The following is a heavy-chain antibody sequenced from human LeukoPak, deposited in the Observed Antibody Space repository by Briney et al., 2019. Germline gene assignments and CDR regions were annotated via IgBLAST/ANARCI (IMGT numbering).Heavy chain of an antibody. J-gene: IGHJ3*02. CDR2: ISWNSGSI. D-gene: IGHD6-13*01. V-gene: IGHV3-9*01. CDR1: GFTFDDYA. Sequence: PGGSLRLSCAASGFTFDDYAMHWVRQAPGKGLEWVSGISWNSGSIGYADSVKGRFTISRDNAKNSLYLQMNSLRAEDTALYYCAKGDSSSWYEDAFDIWGQGTMVTVSS. CDR3: AKGDSSSWYEDAFDI.